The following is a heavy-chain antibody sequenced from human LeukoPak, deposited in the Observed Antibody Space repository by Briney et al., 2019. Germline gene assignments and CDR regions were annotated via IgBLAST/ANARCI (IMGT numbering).Heavy chain of an antibody. CDR1: GGSFSGYY. J-gene: IGHJ6*03. Sequence: PSETLSLTCAVYGGSFSGYYWSWIRQPPGKGLEWIGEINHSGSTNYNPSLKSRVTISVDTSKNQFSLKLSSVTAADTAVYYCARRKTTTVAKVYYYYMNVWGKGTTVTVPS. CDR3: ARRKTTTVAKVYYYYMNV. CDR2: INHSGST. V-gene: IGHV4-34*01. D-gene: IGHD4-23*01.